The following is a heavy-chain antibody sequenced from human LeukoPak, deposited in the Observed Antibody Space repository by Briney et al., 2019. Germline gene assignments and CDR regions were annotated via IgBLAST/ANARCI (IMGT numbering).Heavy chain of an antibody. CDR3: ARASPHPDSGYDYPFDY. D-gene: IGHD5-12*01. J-gene: IGHJ4*02. CDR1: GGSISSGSYY. CDR2: IYTSGST. V-gene: IGHV4-61*02. Sequence: SETLSLTCTVSGGSISSGSYYWSWIRQPAGKGLEWIGRIYTSGSTNYNPSLKSRVTMSVDTSKNQFSLKLSSVTAADTAVYYCARASPHPDSGYDYPFDYWGQGTLVTVSS.